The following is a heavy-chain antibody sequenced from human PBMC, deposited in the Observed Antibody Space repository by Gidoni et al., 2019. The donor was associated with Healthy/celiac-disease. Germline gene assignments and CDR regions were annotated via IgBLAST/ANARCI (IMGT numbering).Heavy chain of an antibody. J-gene: IGHJ4*02. D-gene: IGHD3-22*01. CDR3: AKDTWYYYDSSGFPY. V-gene: IGHV3-23*01. Sequence: EVQLLESGGGLVQPGGSLRLSCAASGFPFSSYAMSWVRQAPGKGLEWVSAISGSGGSTYYADSVKGRFTISRDNSKNTLYLQMNSLRAEDTAVYYCAKDTWYYYDSSGFPYWGQGTLVTVSS. CDR2: ISGSGGST. CDR1: GFPFSSYA.